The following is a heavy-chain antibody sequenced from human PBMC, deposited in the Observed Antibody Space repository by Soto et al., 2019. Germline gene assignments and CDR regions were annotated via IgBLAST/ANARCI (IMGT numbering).Heavy chain of an antibody. CDR1: GYTFTSYG. CDR3: ARDRYCSGGSCYWFDP. CDR2: ISDYNGNT. J-gene: IGHJ5*02. V-gene: IGHV1-18*04. Sequence: ASVKVSCKASGYTFTSYGISWVRQAPGQGLEWMGWISDYNGNTNYAQKLQGRVTMTTDTSTSTAYMELRSLRSDDTAVYYCARDRYCSGGSCYWFDPWGQGTLVTVSS. D-gene: IGHD2-15*01.